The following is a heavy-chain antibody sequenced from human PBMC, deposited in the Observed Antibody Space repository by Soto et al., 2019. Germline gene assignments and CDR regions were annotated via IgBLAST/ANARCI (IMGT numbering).Heavy chain of an antibody. J-gene: IGHJ4*02. CDR3: TKERLVTTMSFDS. CDR2: VSTVPSIT. Sequence: EVQLVESGGGFIQAGGSLRLSCAASGFKFSDYSFNWVRQAPGRGLALISFVSTVPSITYYADSVEGRFAISRYNAKNSLYLQMNDLRDEDTAVYYCTKERLVTTMSFDSLGQGTLVTVSS. CDR1: GFKFSDYS. V-gene: IGHV3-48*02. D-gene: IGHD4-17*01.